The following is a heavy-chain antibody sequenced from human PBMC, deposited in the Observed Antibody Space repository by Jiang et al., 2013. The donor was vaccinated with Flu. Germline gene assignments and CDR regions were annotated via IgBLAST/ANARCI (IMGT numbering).Heavy chain of an antibody. V-gene: IGHV5-51*01. CDR2: IYPGDSDT. Sequence: PGESLKISCKGSGYSFTSYWIGWVRQMPGKGLEWMGIIYPGDSDTRYSPSFQGQVTISADKSISTAYLQWSSLKASDTAMYYCARTRVTSYSSSYYFDYWGQGTLVTVSS. D-gene: IGHD6-6*01. CDR3: ARTRVTSYSSSYYFDY. J-gene: IGHJ4*02. CDR1: GYSFTSYW.